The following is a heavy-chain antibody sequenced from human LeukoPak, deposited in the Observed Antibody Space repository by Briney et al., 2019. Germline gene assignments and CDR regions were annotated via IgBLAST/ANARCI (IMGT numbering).Heavy chain of an antibody. CDR3: AREAAAVYDAFDI. D-gene: IGHD6-13*01. CDR1: GFTFSDYT. Sequence: PGGSLRLSCAASGFTFSDYTMNWVRQAPGKGLEWVSFISSSGSNTYYADSVKGRFIIFRDNSKNSLYLQMNSLRAEDTAVYYCAREAAAVYDAFDIWGQGTMVTVSS. CDR2: ISSSGSNT. V-gene: IGHV3-21*01. J-gene: IGHJ3*02.